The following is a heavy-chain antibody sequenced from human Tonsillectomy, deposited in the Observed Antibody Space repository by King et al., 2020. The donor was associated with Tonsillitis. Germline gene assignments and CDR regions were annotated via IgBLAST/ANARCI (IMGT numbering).Heavy chain of an antibody. D-gene: IGHD5-12*01. CDR1: GFSLSTSEVG. Sequence: TLKESGPTLVKPTQTLTLTCTFSGFSLSTSEVGVGWIRQPPGKALEWLALIFGDDDKRYSPSLKSRLTITKDTSKNQVVLTMTNMDPVDTATYYCAHRKVASITYYYYYYMDVWGTGTTVTVSS. V-gene: IGHV2-5*02. CDR2: IFGDDDK. CDR3: AHRKVASITYYYYYYMDV. J-gene: IGHJ6*03.